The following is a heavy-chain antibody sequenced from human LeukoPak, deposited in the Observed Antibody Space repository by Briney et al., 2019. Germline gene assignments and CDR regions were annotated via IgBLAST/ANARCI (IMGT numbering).Heavy chain of an antibody. Sequence: PSETLSLTCTVSGGSISSYYWSWIRRPPGKGLEWIGYIYYSGSTNYNPSLKSRVTISVDTSKNQFSLKLSSVTAADTAVYYCARHCSGGSCYSVADWYFDLWGRGTLVTVSS. D-gene: IGHD2-15*01. CDR1: GGSISSYY. CDR2: IYYSGST. V-gene: IGHV4-59*08. CDR3: ARHCSGGSCYSVADWYFDL. J-gene: IGHJ2*01.